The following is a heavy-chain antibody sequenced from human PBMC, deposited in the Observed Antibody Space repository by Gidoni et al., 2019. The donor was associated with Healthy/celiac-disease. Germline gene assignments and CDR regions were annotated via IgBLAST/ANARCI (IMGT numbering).Heavy chain of an antibody. V-gene: IGHV3-21*01. CDR3: AREAVTPYYYYYYMDV. D-gene: IGHD4-4*01. CDR2: ISSSSSYI. J-gene: IGHJ6*03. Sequence: EVQLVASGGGLVKPGGSLILSCAASGFTFSSYSMNWVRQAPGKGLEWVSSISSSSSYIYYADSVKGRFTIARDNAKNSLYLQMNSLRAEDTAVYYCAREAVTPYYYYYYMDVWGKGTTVTVSS. CDR1: GFTFSSYS.